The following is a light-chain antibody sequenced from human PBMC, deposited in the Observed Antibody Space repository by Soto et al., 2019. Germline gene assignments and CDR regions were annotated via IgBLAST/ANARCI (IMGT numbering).Light chain of an antibody. CDR3: HQRQSWPRT. V-gene: IGKV3-20*01. CDR1: QSVSSSF. Sequence: EIVLTQSPGTLSLSPGERATLSCRASQSVSSSFLAWYQQKPGQAPRLLIYGASSRATGIPDRLSGSGSGTDFTLTISDVQPEDFAVYYCHQRQSWPRTFGQGTKVDIK. CDR2: GAS. J-gene: IGKJ1*01.